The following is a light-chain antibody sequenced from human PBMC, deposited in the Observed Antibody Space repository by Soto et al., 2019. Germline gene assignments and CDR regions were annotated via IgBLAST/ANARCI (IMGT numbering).Light chain of an antibody. Sequence: QSALNQPASVSGSPGQSITISCTGTSSDVGGSNYVSWYQQLPGKAPKLMVSDVSNRPSGVSNRFSGSKSGNTASLTISGLQAEDEADYYCSSYTSSNSNVFGTGTKLTVL. CDR3: SSYTSSNSNV. V-gene: IGLV2-14*03. CDR1: SSDVGGSNY. J-gene: IGLJ1*01. CDR2: DVS.